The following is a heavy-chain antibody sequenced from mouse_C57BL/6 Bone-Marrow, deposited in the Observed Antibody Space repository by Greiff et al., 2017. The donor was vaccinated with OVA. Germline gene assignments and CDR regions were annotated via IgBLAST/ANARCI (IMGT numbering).Heavy chain of an antibody. J-gene: IGHJ3*01. CDR3: TSTYGYSWFAY. CDR2: INPSTGGT. D-gene: IGHD2-2*01. CDR1: GYSFTGYY. Sequence: EVQLQQSGPELVKPGASVKISCKASGYSFTGYYMNWVKQSPEKSLEWIGEINPSTGGTTYNQKFKAKATLTVDKSSSTAYMQLKSLTSEDSAVYYCTSTYGYSWFAYWGQGTLVTVSA. V-gene: IGHV1-42*01.